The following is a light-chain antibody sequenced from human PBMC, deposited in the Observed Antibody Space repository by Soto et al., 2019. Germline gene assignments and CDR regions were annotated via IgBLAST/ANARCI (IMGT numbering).Light chain of an antibody. CDR3: QQRSNWPPIT. Sequence: EIVLTQSPATLSLSPGEGATLSCRACQSVSSYLAWYQQKPGQAPRLLIYDASNRATGIPARFSGSGSGTDFTLTISSLEPEDFAVYYCQQRSNWPPITVGQGTRLEIK. V-gene: IGKV3-11*01. CDR2: DAS. CDR1: QSVSSY. J-gene: IGKJ5*01.